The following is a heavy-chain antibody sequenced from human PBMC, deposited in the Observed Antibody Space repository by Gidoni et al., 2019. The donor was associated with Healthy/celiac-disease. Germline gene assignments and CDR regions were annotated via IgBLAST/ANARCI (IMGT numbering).Heavy chain of an antibody. CDR2: ISSSSSYI. Sequence: EVQLVESGGGLVKPGGSLRLSCAASGFTFSSYSMNWVRQAPGKGLEWVSSISSSSSYIYYADSVKGRFTISRDNAKNSLYLQMNSLRAEDTAVYYCAGGRDSSSWSQNYGMDVWGQGTTVTVSS. V-gene: IGHV3-21*01. J-gene: IGHJ6*02. CDR3: AGGRDSSSWSQNYGMDV. CDR1: GFTFSSYS. D-gene: IGHD6-13*01.